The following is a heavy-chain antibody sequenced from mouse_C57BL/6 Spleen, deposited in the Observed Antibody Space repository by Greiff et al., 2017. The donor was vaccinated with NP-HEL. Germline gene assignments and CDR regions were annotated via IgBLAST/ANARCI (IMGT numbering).Heavy chain of an antibody. CDR3: TREVFITTVVADY. Sequence: VKLQESGAELVRPGASVTLSCKASGYTFTDYEMHWVKQTPVHGLEWIGAIDPETGGTAYNQKFKGKAILTADKSSSTAYMELRSLTSEDSAVYFCTREVFITTVVADYWGQGTTLTVSS. CDR2: IDPETGGT. V-gene: IGHV1-15*01. CDR1: GYTFTDYE. D-gene: IGHD1-1*01. J-gene: IGHJ2*01.